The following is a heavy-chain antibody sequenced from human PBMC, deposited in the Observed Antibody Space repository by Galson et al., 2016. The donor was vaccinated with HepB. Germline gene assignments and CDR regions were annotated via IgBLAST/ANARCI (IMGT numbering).Heavy chain of an antibody. CDR1: GFIFSSCW. CDR2: IKQDGSEK. D-gene: IGHD4-17*01. J-gene: IGHJ6*02. Sequence: SLRLSCAASGFIFSSCWMTWVRQAPGKGLEWVANIKQDGSEKYYVDSVKGRFTISRDNAKNSLYLQMNSLRAEDTAVYYCAREGLSDYGDYKYYYYALDVWGQGTTVTVSS. V-gene: IGHV3-7*01. CDR3: AREGLSDYGDYKYYYYALDV.